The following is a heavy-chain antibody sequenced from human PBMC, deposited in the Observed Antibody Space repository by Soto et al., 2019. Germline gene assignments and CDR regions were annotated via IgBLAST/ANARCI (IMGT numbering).Heavy chain of an antibody. J-gene: IGHJ6*02. CDR3: APLSVSLSGPYGIHV. V-gene: IGHV4-39*01. CDR2: MLYSGLT. Sequence: SETLSLTCSVSGYSVSSSDHYWAWLRQPPGKGLEWIGSMLYSGLTYYNPSLKSRVTLSVDTSKNQFSVRLNSVTASDTAVYYCAPLSVSLSGPYGIHVWGQGTTVTVSS. D-gene: IGHD2-15*01. CDR1: GYSVSSSDHY.